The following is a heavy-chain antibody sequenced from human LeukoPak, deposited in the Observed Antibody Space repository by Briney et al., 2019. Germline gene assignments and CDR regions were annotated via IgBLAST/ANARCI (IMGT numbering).Heavy chain of an antibody. CDR2: INHSGST. CDR3: ARGGNYYGSGSYYPRFYYYYGMDV. Sequence: SETLSLTCAVYGGSFSGYYWSWIRQPPGKGLELNGEINHSGSTNYNPSLKSRVTISVDTSKNQFSLKLSSVTAADTAVYYCARGGNYYGSGSYYPRFYYYYGMDVWGQGTTVTVSS. CDR1: GGSFSGYY. D-gene: IGHD3-10*01. J-gene: IGHJ6*02. V-gene: IGHV4-34*01.